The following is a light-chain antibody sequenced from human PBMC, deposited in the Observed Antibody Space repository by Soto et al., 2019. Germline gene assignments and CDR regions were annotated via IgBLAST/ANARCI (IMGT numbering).Light chain of an antibody. V-gene: IGKV3-15*01. CDR3: QQYNNWPFT. CDR1: QSISSS. J-gene: IGKJ3*01. CDR2: GAS. Sequence: EIVMTQSPATLSVSPGERATHSCRASQSISSSLVWYQQKPGQAPRLLIYGASTRVTGIPARFSGSGSGTEFTLTISSLQSEDFAVYYCQQYNNWPFTFGPGTKVDIK.